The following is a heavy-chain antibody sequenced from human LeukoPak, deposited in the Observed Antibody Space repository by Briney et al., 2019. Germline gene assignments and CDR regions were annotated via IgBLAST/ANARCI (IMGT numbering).Heavy chain of an antibody. CDR1: GFTFSSYW. V-gene: IGHV3-74*01. Sequence: GGSLRLSCAASGFTFSSYWMNWVRQAPGKGLVWVSRIASDGSSTTYADSVKGRFSISRDNAKNTLYLQMNSLRAEDTAVYYCAKEGPQLSIDYWGQGTLVTVSS. D-gene: IGHD5-18*01. CDR3: AKEGPQLSIDY. CDR2: IASDGSST. J-gene: IGHJ4*02.